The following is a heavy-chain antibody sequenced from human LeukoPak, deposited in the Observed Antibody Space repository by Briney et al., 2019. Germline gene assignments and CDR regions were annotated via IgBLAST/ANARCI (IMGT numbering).Heavy chain of an antibody. V-gene: IGHV3-13*01. CDR2: IGTAGDT. Sequence: GGSLRLSCAASGLTFSSYDMHWVRQATGKGLEWVSAIGTAGDTYYPGSVKGRFTISRENAKNSLYLQMNSLRAGDTAVYYCARGYCTNGVCYTGYGMDVWGQGTTVTVSS. CDR3: ARGYCTNGVCYTGYGMDV. CDR1: GLTFSSYD. D-gene: IGHD2-8*01. J-gene: IGHJ6*02.